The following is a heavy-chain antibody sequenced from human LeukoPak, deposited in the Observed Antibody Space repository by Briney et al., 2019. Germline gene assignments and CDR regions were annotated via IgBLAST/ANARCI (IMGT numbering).Heavy chain of an antibody. CDR3: ARGVSLTTVTTEFDY. CDR1: GGSISTSY. Sequence: PSETLSLTCTVSGGSISTSYWSWIRQPPGKGLEWIGYIYNSGSTNYSPSLKSRVTISVGTSKNQFSLKLSSVTAADTAVYYCARGVSLTTVTTEFDYWGQGTLVTVSS. D-gene: IGHD4-17*01. J-gene: IGHJ4*02. CDR2: IYNSGST. V-gene: IGHV4-59*12.